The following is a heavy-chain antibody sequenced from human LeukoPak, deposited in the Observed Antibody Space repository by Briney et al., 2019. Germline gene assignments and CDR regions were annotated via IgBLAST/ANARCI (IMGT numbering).Heavy chain of an antibody. CDR2: ISSSGSTI. V-gene: IGHV3-48*03. D-gene: IGHD3-22*01. CDR3: ARALYDSSGYLDY. CDR1: GFTFSAYA. Sequence: WGTLRLSCAASGFTFSAYAMSWVRQAPGKGLEWVSYISSSGSTIYYADSVKGRFTISRDNAKNSLYLQMNSLRAEDTAVYYCARALYDSSGYLDYWGQGTLVTVSS. J-gene: IGHJ4*02.